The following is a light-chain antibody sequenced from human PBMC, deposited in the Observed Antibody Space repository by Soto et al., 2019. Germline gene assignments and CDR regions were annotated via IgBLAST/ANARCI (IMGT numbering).Light chain of an antibody. Sequence: QSALTQPPSLSGTPGQSVTISCSGSNSNIGRYSVNWYQHFPGTAPKILIYSDDERPSGVPARFSGSKSGTSASLAISGLQSEDEAEYYCAAWDDNLNGRLFGGGTKLTVL. J-gene: IGLJ3*02. CDR2: SDD. CDR1: NSNIGRYS. CDR3: AAWDDNLNGRL. V-gene: IGLV1-44*01.